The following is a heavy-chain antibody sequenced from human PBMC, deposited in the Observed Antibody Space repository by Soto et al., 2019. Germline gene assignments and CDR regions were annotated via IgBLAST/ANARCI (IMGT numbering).Heavy chain of an antibody. Sequence: GGSLRLSCAASGFTFSSYWMSWVRQAPGKGLEWVANIKQDGSEKYYVDSVKGRFTISRDNAKNSLYLQMNSLRDEDTAVYYGAAESTKVTTIEAFDIWGQGTMVTVAS. CDR3: AAESTKVTTIEAFDI. D-gene: IGHD4-17*01. J-gene: IGHJ3*02. CDR2: IKQDGSEK. V-gene: IGHV3-7*01. CDR1: GFTFSSYW.